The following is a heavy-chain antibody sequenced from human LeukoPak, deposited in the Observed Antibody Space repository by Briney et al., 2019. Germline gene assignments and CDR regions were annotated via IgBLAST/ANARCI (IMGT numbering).Heavy chain of an antibody. J-gene: IGHJ3*02. CDR1: SASISTYY. CDR2: IYYSGST. Sequence: SETLSLTCTVSSASISTYYWNWIRQPPGKGLEWIGYIYYSGSTNYNPSLKSRVTISVDTSKNQFSLKLSSVTAADTAVYYCARSLYYYGSDSFDIWGQGTMVIVSS. V-gene: IGHV4-59*01. CDR3: ARSLYYYGSDSFDI. D-gene: IGHD3-10*01.